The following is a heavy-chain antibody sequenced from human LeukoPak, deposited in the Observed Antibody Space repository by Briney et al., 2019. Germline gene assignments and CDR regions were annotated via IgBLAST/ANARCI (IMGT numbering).Heavy chain of an antibody. J-gene: IGHJ4*02. V-gene: IGHV3-23*01. D-gene: IGHD5-18*01. Sequence: GGSLRLSCAASGFTFSNYGISWVRQAPGKGLEWLSGISGSGKNTYYADSVRGRFTISRDNAKNLLYLQMNDLRLEDTAVYYCARTARHLDYWGQGTLVTVSS. CDR2: ISGSGKNT. CDR1: GFTFSNYG. CDR3: ARTARHLDY.